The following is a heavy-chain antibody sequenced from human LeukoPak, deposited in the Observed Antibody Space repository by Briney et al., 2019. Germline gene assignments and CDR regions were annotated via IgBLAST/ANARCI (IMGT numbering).Heavy chain of an antibody. CDR2: IKSNTDGGTA. V-gene: IGHV3-15*01. CDR3: TTDPRNGYYFDY. D-gene: IGHD3-3*01. Sequence: GGSLRLSCAASGFTFSNAWMSWVRQAPGQGLEWVGRIKSNTDGGTADYAAPVKDRVTISRDDSKYTLYLQMNSLKTEDTAVYYCTTDPRNGYYFDYWGQGTLATVSS. CDR1: GFTFSNAW. J-gene: IGHJ4*02.